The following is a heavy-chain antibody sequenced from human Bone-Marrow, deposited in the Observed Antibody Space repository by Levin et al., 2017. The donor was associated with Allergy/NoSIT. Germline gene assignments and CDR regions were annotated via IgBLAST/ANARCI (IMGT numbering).Heavy chain of an antibody. Sequence: GGSLRLSCAASGFNFASYGMNWVRQAPGKGLEWVSSISGTGRHIYLADSLKGRFTISRDNATNSLSLQMNNLRVEDTAVFYCAKDEGPFSSSFAFDCWGQGALVTVSS. CDR2: ISGTGRHI. V-gene: IGHV3-21*01. CDR3: AKDEGPFSSSFAFDC. CDR1: GFNFASYG. D-gene: IGHD2-2*01. J-gene: IGHJ4*02.